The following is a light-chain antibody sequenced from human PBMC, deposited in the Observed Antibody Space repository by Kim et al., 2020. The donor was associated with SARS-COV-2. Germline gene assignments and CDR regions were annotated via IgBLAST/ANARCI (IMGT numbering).Light chain of an antibody. CDR1: HSINKW. CDR3: QQYDAYTYT. CDR2: DAS. J-gene: IGKJ2*01. Sequence: SASVGDRVTITCRASHSINKWLAWYQQKPVKAPKLLISDASSLESGVPSRFSGSGSGTDFTLTIASLQPDDFATYYCQQYDAYTYTFGQGTKLEI. V-gene: IGKV1-5*01.